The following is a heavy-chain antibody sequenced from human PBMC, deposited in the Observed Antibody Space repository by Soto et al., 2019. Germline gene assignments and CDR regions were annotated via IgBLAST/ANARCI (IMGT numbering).Heavy chain of an antibody. J-gene: IGHJ4*02. Sequence: VQLVQSGAEVKKPGSSVKVSCKASGGTFSSYTISWVRQAPGQGLEWMGRIIPILGIANYAQKFQGRVTITADKSTSTAYMELSSLRSEDTAVYYCARAITMVRGDDFDYWGQGTLVTVSS. CDR1: GGTFSSYT. CDR2: IIPILGIA. CDR3: ARAITMVRGDDFDY. V-gene: IGHV1-69*02. D-gene: IGHD3-10*01.